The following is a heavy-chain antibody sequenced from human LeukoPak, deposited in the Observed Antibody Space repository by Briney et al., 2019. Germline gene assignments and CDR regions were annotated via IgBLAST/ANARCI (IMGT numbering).Heavy chain of an antibody. CDR3: AKHSGSYFIYYVDS. CDR2: ISGSAYNT. Sequence: GGSLRLSCAASGFTFSSYGMSWVRQAPDKGLEWVSTISGSAYNTYYADSVKGRFTISRGNSANTLYLQMNSLRAEDTALYYCAKHSGSYFIYYVDSWGQGTLVTVSS. D-gene: IGHD1-26*01. V-gene: IGHV3-23*01. CDR1: GFTFSSYG. J-gene: IGHJ4*02.